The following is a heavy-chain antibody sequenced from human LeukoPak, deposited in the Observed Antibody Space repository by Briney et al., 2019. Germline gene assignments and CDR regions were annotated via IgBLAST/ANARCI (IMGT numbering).Heavy chain of an antibody. CDR3: ARGGRYCSGGSCYSRTLNYYYYYMDV. CDR1: GYTLTELS. J-gene: IGHJ6*03. V-gene: IGHV1-24*01. Sequence: ASVKVSCKVSGYTLTELSMHWVRQAPGKGLEWMGGFDPEDGETIYAQKFQGRVTMTEDTSTDTAYMELSSLRSEDTAVYYCARGGRYCSGGSCYSRTLNYYYYYMDVWGKGTTVTISS. CDR2: FDPEDGET. D-gene: IGHD2-15*01.